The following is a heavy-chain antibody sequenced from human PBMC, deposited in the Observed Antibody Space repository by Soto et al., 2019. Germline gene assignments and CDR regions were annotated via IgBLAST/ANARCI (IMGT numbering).Heavy chain of an antibody. V-gene: IGHV3-33*01. Sequence: GGSLRLSCAASGFTFSSYGMHWVRQAPGKGLEWVAVIWDDGSNKYYADSVKGRFTISRDNSQNTLYLQMNSLRAEDTAVYYSARGDSRPYSSSCEYYFDYWGQGTLVTVSS. D-gene: IGHD6-13*01. CDR3: ARGDSRPYSSSCEYYFDY. CDR1: GFTFSSYG. J-gene: IGHJ4*02. CDR2: IWDDGSNK.